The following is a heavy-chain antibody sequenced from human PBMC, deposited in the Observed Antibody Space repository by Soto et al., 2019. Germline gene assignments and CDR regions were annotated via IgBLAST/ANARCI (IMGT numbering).Heavy chain of an antibody. V-gene: IGHV3-23*01. CDR3: VRGKEGDYVFDY. CDR2: VTDGGGST. CDR1: GFIFGTYA. J-gene: IGHJ4*02. D-gene: IGHD4-17*01. Sequence: EVQLLESGGGLVQPGGSLRLSCAASGFIFGTYAMSWVRQAPGKGLEWVSAVTDGGGSTYYAGSVKGRFTISRDNSKNTLYLEMNSLGAECTAVYYCVRGKEGDYVFDYWGQGTLVTVSS.